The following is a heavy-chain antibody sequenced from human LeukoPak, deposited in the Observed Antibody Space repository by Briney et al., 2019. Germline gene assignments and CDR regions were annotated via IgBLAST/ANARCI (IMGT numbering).Heavy chain of an antibody. CDR3: ASRDFSSWYKSRNYYMDV. D-gene: IGHD6-13*01. V-gene: IGHV1-69*06. J-gene: IGHJ6*03. CDR2: IIPLFNTP. CDR1: GGTFSSYS. Sequence: ASVKVSCKDSGGTFSSYSINWVRQAPRQGLEWMGGIIPLFNTPNYAQKFQGRVTITADKSTSTAYMELSSLRSEDTAVYYCASRDFSSWYKSRNYYMDVWGKGTTVTVSS.